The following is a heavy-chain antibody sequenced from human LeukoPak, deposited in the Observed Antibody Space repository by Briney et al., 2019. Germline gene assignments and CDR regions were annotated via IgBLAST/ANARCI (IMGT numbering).Heavy chain of an antibody. V-gene: IGHV4-59*08. Sequence: SGTLSVTCTVSVGSLISYYWSWIRQPPGRGVEWIGYIYYSGSTNYNPSLKSRVTISVDTSKNQFSLKLSSVTAADTAVYYCERQAPYYFDYWGQGTLVTVSS. CDR1: VGSLISYY. J-gene: IGHJ4*02. CDR2: IYYSGST. CDR3: ERQAPYYFDY.